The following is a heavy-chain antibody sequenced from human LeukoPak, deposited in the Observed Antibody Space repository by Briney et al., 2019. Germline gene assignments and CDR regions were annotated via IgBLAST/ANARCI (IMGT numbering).Heavy chain of an antibody. J-gene: IGHJ4*02. CDR2: ISYDGSNK. CDR1: GFTFSSYG. V-gene: IGHV3-30*18. D-gene: IGHD2-15*01. CDR3: AKQAVAATSYFDY. Sequence: GGALRLSCAASGFTFSSYGMHWVRQAPGKGLEWVAVISYDGSNKYYADSVKGRFTISGDNSKNTLYLQMNSLRAEDTAVYYCAKQAVAATSYFDYWGQGTLVTVSS.